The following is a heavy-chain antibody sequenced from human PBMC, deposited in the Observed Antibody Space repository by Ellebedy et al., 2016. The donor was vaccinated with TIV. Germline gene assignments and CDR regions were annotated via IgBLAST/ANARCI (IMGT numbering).Heavy chain of an antibody. J-gene: IGHJ6*02. CDR2: IWYDGSNK. Sequence: GESLKISCAASGFTFSSYGMHWVRQAPGKGLEWVAVIWYDGSNKYYADSVKGRFTISRDNSKNTPYLQMNSLRTEDTAVYYCARDLGYSYGHYGMDVWGHGTTVTVSS. CDR1: GFTFSSYG. CDR3: ARDLGYSYGHYGMDV. D-gene: IGHD5-18*01. V-gene: IGHV3-33*01.